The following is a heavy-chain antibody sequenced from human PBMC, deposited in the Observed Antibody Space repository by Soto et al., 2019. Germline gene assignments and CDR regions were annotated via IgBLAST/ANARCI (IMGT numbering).Heavy chain of an antibody. J-gene: IGHJ6*02. CDR3: ARSSGGSYYSNYYGMDV. V-gene: IGHV3-48*02. D-gene: IGHD1-26*01. CDR2: ISSSSSTI. Sequence: GGSLRLSCAASGFTFSSYSMNWVRQAPGKGLEWVSYISSSSSTIYYADSVKGRFTISRDNAKNSLYLQMNSLRDEDTAVYYCARSSGGSYYSNYYGMDVWGQGTTVTVSS. CDR1: GFTFSSYS.